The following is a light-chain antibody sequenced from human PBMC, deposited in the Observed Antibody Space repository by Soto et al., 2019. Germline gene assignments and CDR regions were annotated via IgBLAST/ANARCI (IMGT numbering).Light chain of an antibody. CDR1: RSDVGGYNY. J-gene: IGLJ3*02. Sequence: QSVLTQPRSVSGSPGQSVTISCTGTRSDVGGYNYVSWYQQHPGKAPKLMIYDVSKRPSGVPDRFSGSKSGNTASLTISGLQAEDGAGFFCCSYAGSYTNWVVGGGTKLTVL. V-gene: IGLV2-11*01. CDR3: CSYAGSYTNWV. CDR2: DVS.